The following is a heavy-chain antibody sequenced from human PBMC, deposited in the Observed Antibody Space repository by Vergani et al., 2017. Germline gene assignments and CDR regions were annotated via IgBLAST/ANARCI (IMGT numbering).Heavy chain of an antibody. D-gene: IGHD6-6*01. CDR2: INHSGST. Sequence: QVQLQESGPGLVKPSETLSLTCTVSGGSISSYYWSWIRQPPGKGLEWIGEINHSGSTNYNPSLKSRVTISVDTSKNQFSLKLSSVTAADTAVYYCARGRSIAARIAYFDYRGQGTLVTVSS. J-gene: IGHJ4*02. V-gene: IGHV4-34*01. CDR1: GGSISSYY. CDR3: ARGRSIAARIAYFDY.